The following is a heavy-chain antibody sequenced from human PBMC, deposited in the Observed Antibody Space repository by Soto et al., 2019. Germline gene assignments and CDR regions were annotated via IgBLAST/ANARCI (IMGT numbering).Heavy chain of an antibody. V-gene: IGHV4-39*01. D-gene: IGHD6-13*01. CDR3: ARHRAAAGSRFDP. J-gene: IGHJ5*02. CDR1: GGSISSSSYY. Sequence: SETMSLTCTVSGGSISSSSYYWGWIRQPPGKGLEWIGSIYYSGSTYYNPSLKSRVTISVDTSKNQFSLKLSSVTAADTAVYYCARHRAAAGSRFDPWGQGTLVTVSS. CDR2: IYYSGST.